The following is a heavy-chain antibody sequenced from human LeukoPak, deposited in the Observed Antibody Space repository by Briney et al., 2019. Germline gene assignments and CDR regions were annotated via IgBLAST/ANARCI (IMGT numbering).Heavy chain of an antibody. V-gene: IGHV3-33*03. J-gene: IGHJ3*02. CDR3: AKGGSKTLGDAFDT. Sequence: GGSLRLSCAASGFTFSSYVMHWVRQAPGKGLEWVAVTWYDDTKKYYVDSVKGRFTISRDNSKNTLDLQMNSLRAEDAAVYYCAKGGSKTLGDAFDTWGQGTMVTVSS. CDR1: GFTFSSYV. D-gene: IGHD3-16*01. CDR2: TWYDDTKK.